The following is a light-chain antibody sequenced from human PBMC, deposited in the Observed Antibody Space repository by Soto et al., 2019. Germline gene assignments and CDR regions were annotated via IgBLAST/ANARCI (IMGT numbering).Light chain of an antibody. CDR2: EVS. CDR3: SSYTSSNTLEV. CDR1: SRDVGGSNY. Sequence: QSVLTQPPSVSGAPGQRVTISCTGTSRDVGGSNYVSWYQHHPHRAPKLLIYEVSYRPSGVSSRFSGSKSGNTASLTISGLQAEDEADYYCSSYTSSNTLEVFGVGTKVTVL. J-gene: IGLJ1*01. V-gene: IGLV2-14*01.